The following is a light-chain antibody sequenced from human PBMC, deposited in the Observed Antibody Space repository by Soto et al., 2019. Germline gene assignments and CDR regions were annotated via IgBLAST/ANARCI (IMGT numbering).Light chain of an antibody. CDR3: QQYNNWPPRNT. CDR2: GAS. J-gene: IGKJ2*01. CDR1: QSVSSN. V-gene: IGKV3-15*01. Sequence: EIVMTQSPATLSVSPGERATLSCRASQSVSSNLAWYQQKPGQPPRLLIDGASTRATGIPARFSGSGSGTEFTLTISSLQSEDFAVYYCQQYNNWPPRNTFGQGTKLEIK.